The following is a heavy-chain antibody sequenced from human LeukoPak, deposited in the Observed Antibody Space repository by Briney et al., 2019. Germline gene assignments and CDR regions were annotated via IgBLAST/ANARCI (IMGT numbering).Heavy chain of an antibody. V-gene: IGHV3-23*01. J-gene: IGHJ4*02. CDR3: GKSRSGSTGAIDY. CDR2: IGNSDET. CDR1: GFFFNTNA. D-gene: IGHD3-10*01. Sequence: GGSLRLSCAASGFFFNTNAMSWVRQAPGMGLEWVAAIGNSDETYYADAVKGRFTISRDTSKNTLFLQMNNLRAEDTAVYYCGKSRSGSTGAIDYWGQGTLVTVPS.